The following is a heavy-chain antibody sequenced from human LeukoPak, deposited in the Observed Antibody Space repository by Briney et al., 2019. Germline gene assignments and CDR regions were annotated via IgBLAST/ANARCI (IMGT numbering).Heavy chain of an antibody. J-gene: IGHJ5*02. V-gene: IGHV4-34*01. CDR3: AIRLATSRLATATTWFDP. Sequence: SETLSLTCAVYGESFDGFYWNWIRQPPGKGLEWIGEINYSGMSDYNPAPKSRVAISADSSKRQFSLDLTSVTAADTAVYYCAIRLATSRLATATTWFDPWGQGTLVSVSS. CDR2: INYSGMS. D-gene: IGHD3-9*01. CDR1: GESFDGFY.